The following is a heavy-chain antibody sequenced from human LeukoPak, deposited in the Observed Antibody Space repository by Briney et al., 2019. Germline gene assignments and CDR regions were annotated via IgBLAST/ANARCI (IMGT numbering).Heavy chain of an antibody. CDR1: GFTFSSYW. CDR3: AKGRYYHDNSDAFEI. D-gene: IGHD3-22*01. Sequence: GGSLRLSCAASGFTFSSYWMSWVRQAPGKGLEWVSAISGSGGSTYYADSVKGRFTISRDNSKNTLYLQMNSLRAEDTTVYQCAKGRYYHDNSDAFEIWGQGTMVTVSS. CDR2: ISGSGGST. J-gene: IGHJ3*02. V-gene: IGHV3-23*01.